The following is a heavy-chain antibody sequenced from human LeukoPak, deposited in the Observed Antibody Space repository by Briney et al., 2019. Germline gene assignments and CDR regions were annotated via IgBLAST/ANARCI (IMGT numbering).Heavy chain of an antibody. V-gene: IGHV4-34*01. CDR3: ARAYGSGSYYRINNWFDP. CDR2: INHSGST. CDR1: GGSFSGYY. D-gene: IGHD3-10*01. J-gene: IGHJ5*02. Sequence: SETLSLTCAVYGGSFSGYYWSWIRQPPGKGLEWIGEINHSGSTNYNPSLKSRVTISVDTSKNQFSLKLSSVTAADTAVYYCARAYGSGSYYRINNWFDPWGQGTLVTVSS.